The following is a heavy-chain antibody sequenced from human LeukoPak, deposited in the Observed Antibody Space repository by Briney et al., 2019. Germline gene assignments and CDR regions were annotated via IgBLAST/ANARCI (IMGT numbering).Heavy chain of an antibody. V-gene: IGHV1-46*01. CDR1: GYTFTSYY. CDR3: AREIWNKGVWQPYMDR. CDR2: INPSGGST. D-gene: IGHD2-8*01. Sequence: ASVKVSCKASGYTFTSYYMHWVRQAPGQGLEWMGIINPSGGSTSYAQKFQGRVTMTRDTSTSTVYMELSSLRSEDTAVYYCAREIWNKGVWQPYMDRLGKGTTVTVSS. J-gene: IGHJ6*03.